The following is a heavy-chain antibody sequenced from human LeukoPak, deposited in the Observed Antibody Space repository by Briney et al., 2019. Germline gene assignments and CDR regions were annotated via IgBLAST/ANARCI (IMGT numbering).Heavy chain of an antibody. CDR3: SILNYDILTGYPLEA. CDR2: IKSKTDGGST. V-gene: IGHV3-15*01. CDR1: GFTFNNAW. D-gene: IGHD3-9*01. J-gene: IGHJ5*02. Sequence: GGSLRLSCPASGFTFNNAWMSWVRQAPGKGLEWVGHIKSKTDGGSTDYAAPVKGRYTISRDDSKNTLYLQMNSLKTEDTAVYYCSILNYDILTGYPLEAWGQGTLVTVSS.